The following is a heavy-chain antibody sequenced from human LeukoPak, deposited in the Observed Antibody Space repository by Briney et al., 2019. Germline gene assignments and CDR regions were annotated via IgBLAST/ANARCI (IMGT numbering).Heavy chain of an antibody. CDR1: GFTFSSHW. V-gene: IGHV3-7*04. J-gene: IGHJ5*02. CDR3: ARGTASYCSATSCPFDP. D-gene: IGHD2-2*01. Sequence: GSLRLSCAASGFTFSSHWMSWVRQSPGKGLEWVSNINKDGSEQYYVDSVKGRFSISRDNAKNSLYLQMDNLRVEDTGVYYCARGTASYCSATSCPFDPWGQGTLVTVSS. CDR2: INKDGSEQ.